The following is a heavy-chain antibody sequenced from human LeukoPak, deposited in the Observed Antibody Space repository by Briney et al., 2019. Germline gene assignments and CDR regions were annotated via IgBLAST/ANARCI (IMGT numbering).Heavy chain of an antibody. CDR2: IWYDGSNK. Sequence: PGRSLRLSCAASGFTFRSYGMHWVRQAPGKGLEWVAVIWYDGSNKYYADSVKGRFTISRDNSKNTLYLQMNSLRAEDTAVYYCARDDATARSGNYPVAFDIWGQRTMVTVSS. CDR1: GFTFRSYG. J-gene: IGHJ3*02. V-gene: IGHV3-33*01. D-gene: IGHD1-26*01. CDR3: ARDDATARSGNYPVAFDI.